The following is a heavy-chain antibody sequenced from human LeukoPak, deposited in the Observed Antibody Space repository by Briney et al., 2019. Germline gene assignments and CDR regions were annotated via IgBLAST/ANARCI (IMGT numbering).Heavy chain of an antibody. V-gene: IGHV3-30*02. CDR3: AKDDSYYDFWSGYFPHDAFDI. D-gene: IGHD3-3*01. CDR2: IRYDGSNK. Sequence: GGPLRLSCAASGFTFSSYGMHWVRQAPGKGLEWVAFIRYDGSNKYYADSVKGRFTISRDNSKNTLYLQMNSLRAEDTAVYYCAKDDSYYDFWSGYFPHDAFDIWGQGTMVTVSS. CDR1: GFTFSSYG. J-gene: IGHJ3*02.